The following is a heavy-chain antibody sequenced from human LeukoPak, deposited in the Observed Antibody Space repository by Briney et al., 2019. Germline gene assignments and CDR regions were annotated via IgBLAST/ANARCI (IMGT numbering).Heavy chain of an antibody. CDR3: ARHYGP. Sequence: PSETLSLTCTVSGGPITSHYWSWIRQPPGKGLEWIGSIYYSGSTYYNPSLKSRVTISVDTSKNQFSLKLNSVTATDTAVYYCARHYGPWGQGTLVTVSS. V-gene: IGHV4-39*01. CDR2: IYYSGST. J-gene: IGHJ4*02. D-gene: IGHD3-10*01. CDR1: GGPITSHY.